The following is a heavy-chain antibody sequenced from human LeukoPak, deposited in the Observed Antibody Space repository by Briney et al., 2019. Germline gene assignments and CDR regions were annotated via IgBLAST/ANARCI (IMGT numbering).Heavy chain of an antibody. V-gene: IGHV3-23*01. CDR3: AKGFRSGTYPFDY. D-gene: IGHD3-10*01. Sequence: GGSLRLSSAASGFIFTNHAMNWVRQAPGKGLEWVSGISDSGGSTYYAGSVKGRSTISRDNSKSTLYMQMNSLRAEETAVYYCAKGFRSGTYPFDYWGQGTLVTVSS. CDR2: ISDSGGST. J-gene: IGHJ4*02. CDR1: GFIFTNHA.